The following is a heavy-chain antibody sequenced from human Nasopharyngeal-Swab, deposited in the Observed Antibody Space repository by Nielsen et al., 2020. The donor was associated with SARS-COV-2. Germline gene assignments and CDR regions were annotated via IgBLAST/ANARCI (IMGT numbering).Heavy chain of an antibody. J-gene: IGHJ5*02. Sequence: WVRQAPGQGLEWMGIINPGGGSARYSQNFQGRVTMTRHTSTSTVYMELSSLRSEDTAVYYCARGGDPREVVAATDCFDPWGQGTLVTVSS. V-gene: IGHV1-46*01. CDR2: INPGGGSA. CDR3: ARGGDPREVVAATDCFDP. D-gene: IGHD2-15*01.